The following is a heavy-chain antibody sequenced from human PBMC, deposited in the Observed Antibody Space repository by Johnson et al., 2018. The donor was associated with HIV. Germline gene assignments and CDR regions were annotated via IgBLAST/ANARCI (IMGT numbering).Heavy chain of an antibody. CDR3: ARALTTDAFDI. CDR2: IWYDGNNK. J-gene: IGHJ3*02. Sequence: QMQLVESGGGVVQPGKSLRLSCAASGFTFSSYGMLWVRQAPGKGLQWVAAIWYDGNNKYYADSVKGRFTISRDNSKNTLYLQMNSLRAEDTAVYYCARALTTDAFDIWGQGTMVTVSS. D-gene: IGHD4-17*01. V-gene: IGHV3-33*01. CDR1: GFTFSSYG.